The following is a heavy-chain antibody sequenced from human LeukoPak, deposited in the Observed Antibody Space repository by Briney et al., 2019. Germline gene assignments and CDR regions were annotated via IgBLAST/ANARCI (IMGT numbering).Heavy chain of an antibody. D-gene: IGHD3-10*01. CDR2: INRDGSTT. CDR1: GFTYYW. CDR3: ARDKKSGESSEIDY. V-gene: IGHV3-74*03. Sequence: GGSLRLSCAASGFTYYWVHWVCQAPGKGLVWVSRINRDGSTTKYADSVKGRFTVSRDNAKNTLNLQMNSLRAEDTAVYYCARDKKSGESSEIDYWGQGTLVTVSS. J-gene: IGHJ4*02.